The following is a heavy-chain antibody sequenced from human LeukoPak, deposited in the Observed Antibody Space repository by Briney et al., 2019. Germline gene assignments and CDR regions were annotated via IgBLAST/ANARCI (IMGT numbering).Heavy chain of an antibody. Sequence: GGSLRLSCAASGFTFSTYWMSWVRQAPGKGLEWVANIKQDGSEKYYVDSVKGRFTISRDNAKNSLYLQMNSLRAEDTAVYYCATETAQSRVVIEDYWGQGTLVTVSS. CDR2: IKQDGSEK. CDR1: GFTFSTYW. CDR3: ATETAQSRVVIEDY. D-gene: IGHD3-3*01. J-gene: IGHJ4*02. V-gene: IGHV3-7*01.